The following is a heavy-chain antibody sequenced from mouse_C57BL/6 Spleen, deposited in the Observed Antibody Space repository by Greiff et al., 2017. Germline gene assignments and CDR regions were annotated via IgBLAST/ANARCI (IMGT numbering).Heavy chain of an antibody. Sequence: QVQLKQPGAELVKPGASVKMSCKASGYTFTSYWITWVKQRPGQGLEWIGDIYPGSGSTNYNEKFKSKATLTVDTSSSTAYMQLSSLTSEDSAVYYCARGDSTVVALDYAMDCWGQGTSVTVSS. CDR2: IYPGSGST. CDR1: GYTFTSYW. D-gene: IGHD1-1*01. J-gene: IGHJ4*01. V-gene: IGHV1-55*01. CDR3: ARGDSTVVALDYAMDC.